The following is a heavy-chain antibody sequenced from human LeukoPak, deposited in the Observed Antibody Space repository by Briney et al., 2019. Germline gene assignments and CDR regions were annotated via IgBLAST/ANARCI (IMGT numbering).Heavy chain of an antibody. V-gene: IGHV3-33*08. D-gene: IGHD1-14*01. CDR3: ARTRYTQHGWSDY. CDR1: GFTFSHFV. J-gene: IGHJ4*02. Sequence: GGSLRLSCEASGFTFSHFVMSWVRQAPGKGLEWVAVIWYDGSNKYYADSVKGRFTISRDNSKNTLYLQMNSLRAEDTAVYCCARTRYTQHGWSDYWGQGTLVTVSS. CDR2: IWYDGSNK.